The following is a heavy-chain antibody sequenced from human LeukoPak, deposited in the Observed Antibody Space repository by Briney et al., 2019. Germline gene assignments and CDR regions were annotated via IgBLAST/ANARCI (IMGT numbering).Heavy chain of an antibody. CDR2: ISGSGDNT. D-gene: IGHD3-22*01. CDR3: AKDRYDSSIVTTYDY. Sequence: HSGGSLRLSCAASGFTFSTYAMSWVRQAPGKGLEWVSAISGSGDNTYYADSVKGRFTISRDNSKNTLYLQMNSLRADDTAVYYCAKDRYDSSIVTTYDYWGQGTLVTVSS. J-gene: IGHJ4*02. V-gene: IGHV3-23*01. CDR1: GFTFSTYA.